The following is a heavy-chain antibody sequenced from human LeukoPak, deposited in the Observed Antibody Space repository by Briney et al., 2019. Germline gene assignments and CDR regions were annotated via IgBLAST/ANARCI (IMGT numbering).Heavy chain of an antibody. CDR2: ISGSGGST. Sequence: PGGSLRLSCAASGFTFSSYAMSWVRQAPGKGLEWVSGISGSGGSTYYADSVKGRFTISRDNAKNSLYLQMNSLRAEDTALYYCARGPNYCSSTSCSTPISYWGQGTLVTVSS. J-gene: IGHJ4*02. V-gene: IGHV3-23*01. D-gene: IGHD2-2*01. CDR1: GFTFSSYA. CDR3: ARGPNYCSSTSCSTPISY.